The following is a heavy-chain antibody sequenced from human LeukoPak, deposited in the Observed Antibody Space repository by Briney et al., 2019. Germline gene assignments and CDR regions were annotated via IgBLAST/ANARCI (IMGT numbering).Heavy chain of an antibody. D-gene: IGHD1-26*01. Sequence: PSETLSLTCAVYGGSFSGYYWSWIRQPPGKGLEWIGEINHSGSTNYNPSLKSRVTISVDTSKNQFSLKLSSVTAADTAVYYCARYSGIRAFFDYWGQGTLVTVSS. CDR3: ARYSGIRAFFDY. J-gene: IGHJ4*02. CDR1: GGSFSGYY. CDR2: INHSGST. V-gene: IGHV4-34*01.